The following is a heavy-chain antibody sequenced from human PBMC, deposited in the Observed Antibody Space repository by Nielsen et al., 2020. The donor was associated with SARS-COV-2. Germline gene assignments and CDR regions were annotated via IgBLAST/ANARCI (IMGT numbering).Heavy chain of an antibody. CDR3: ASVYASLQGAPPAVLSSDYYYMDV. Sequence: GESLKISCAASGFTLSRYWMHWVRKAPGKGLEWVSRSSSDGSSTFYADSAKGRFIISRDNAENTLFLQMHSLRVEDTGFYYCASVYASLQGAPPAVLSSDYYYMDVWVKGTTVTVSS. J-gene: IGHJ6*03. D-gene: IGHD2-2*01. V-gene: IGHV3-74*01. CDR1: GFTLSRYW. CDR2: SSSDGSST.